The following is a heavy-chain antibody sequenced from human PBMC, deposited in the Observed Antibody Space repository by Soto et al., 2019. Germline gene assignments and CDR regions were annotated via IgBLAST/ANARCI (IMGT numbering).Heavy chain of an antibody. CDR1: GFTFSSYG. J-gene: IGHJ4*02. Sequence: QVQLVESGGGVVQPGRSLRLSCAASGFTFSSYGMHWVRQAPGKGLEWVALVSYDGSNKNYAASVKGRFAISRDNSKNTLYLQMNMLRTEDAAVYYCAKDLGYCSGGSGYSEGYFDSWGQGALVTVSS. D-gene: IGHD2-15*01. CDR3: AKDLGYCSGGSGYSEGYFDS. CDR2: VSYDGSNK. V-gene: IGHV3-30*18.